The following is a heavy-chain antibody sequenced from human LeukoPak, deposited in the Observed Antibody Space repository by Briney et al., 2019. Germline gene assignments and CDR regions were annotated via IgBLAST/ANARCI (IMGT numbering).Heavy chain of an antibody. CDR1: GFTLSSYW. Sequence: GGSLRLSCAASGFTLSSYWMSWVRQAPGKGLEWLSYISSTSNPIYYADSVKGRFTISRDNAKNSLYLQMNSLRDEDTAVYYCARAGVGARFEDYWGQGTLVTVSS. V-gene: IGHV3-48*02. J-gene: IGHJ4*02. D-gene: IGHD1-26*01. CDR3: ARAGVGARFEDY. CDR2: ISSTSNPI.